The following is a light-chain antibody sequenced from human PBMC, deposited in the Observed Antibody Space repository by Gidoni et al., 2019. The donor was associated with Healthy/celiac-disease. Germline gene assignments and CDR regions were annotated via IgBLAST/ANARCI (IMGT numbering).Light chain of an antibody. Sequence: DIQMTPFPSSLSASVGDRVTITCQASQSISSYLNWYQQKPGKAPKLLIYAASSLQSGVPSRFSGSGSGTDFTLTISSLQPEDFATYYCQQSYSTPRTFGQGTKLEIK. CDR1: QSISSY. CDR2: AAS. V-gene: IGKV1-39*01. J-gene: IGKJ2*02. CDR3: QQSYSTPRT.